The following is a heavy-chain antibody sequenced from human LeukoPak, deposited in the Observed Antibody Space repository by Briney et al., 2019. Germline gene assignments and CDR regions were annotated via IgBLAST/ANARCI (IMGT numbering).Heavy chain of an antibody. CDR3: ARGNQWLVRGVFDY. CDR1: GGSFSGYY. Sequence: PSETLSLTCAVYGGSFSGYYWSWIRQPPGKGLEWIGEINHSGSTNYNPSLKSRVTISVDTSKNQFSLKLSSVTAADTAVYYCARGNQWLVRGVFDYWGQGTLATVSS. D-gene: IGHD6-19*01. J-gene: IGHJ4*02. V-gene: IGHV4-34*01. CDR2: INHSGST.